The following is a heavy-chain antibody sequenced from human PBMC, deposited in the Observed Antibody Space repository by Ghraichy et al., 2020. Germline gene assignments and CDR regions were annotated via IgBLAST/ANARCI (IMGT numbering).Heavy chain of an antibody. CDR1: GISISGLSYY. D-gene: IGHD2-2*01. V-gene: IGHV4-39*01. Sequence: SETLSLTCTVSGISISGLSYYWGWIRQPPGKGLEWIGSIYYTGATYYNPSLKSRVTMSVDLSTNQFSLNLTSVTAADTAIYYCARRPPVFDYWGQGSLATVSS. CDR3: ARRPPVFDY. CDR2: IYYTGAT. J-gene: IGHJ4*02.